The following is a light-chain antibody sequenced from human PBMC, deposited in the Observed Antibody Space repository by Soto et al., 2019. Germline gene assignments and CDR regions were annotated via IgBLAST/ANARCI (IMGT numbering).Light chain of an antibody. CDR2: DAS. V-gene: IGKV3-11*01. CDR3: QQRSNWLST. CDR1: QSVSSY. Sequence: EIVLTQSPATLSLSPGERATLSCRSSQSVSSYLAWYPQQPGQAPRLLIYDASNRATGIPARFSGSGSGTDFTLTISSLGPEDVAVYYCQQRSNWLSTFGGGTKVEIK. J-gene: IGKJ4*01.